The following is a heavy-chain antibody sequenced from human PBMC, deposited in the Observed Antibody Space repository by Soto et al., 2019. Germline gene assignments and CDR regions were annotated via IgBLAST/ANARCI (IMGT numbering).Heavy chain of an antibody. CDR2: VKSKADGGTA. V-gene: IGHV3-15*07. J-gene: IGHJ4*02. CDR1: GFIITNTW. Sequence: EVQLVESGGGLVQPGGSLRLSCAASGFIITNTWMHWVRQAPGKGLEWVGRVKSKADGGTADYAAPVKGRFTVSRDDSKNTQYLQMNSLKMEATAVYYCNSYPDFWGGHTPLWGQGTLVTVSS. CDR3: NSYPDFWGGHTPL. D-gene: IGHD3-3*01.